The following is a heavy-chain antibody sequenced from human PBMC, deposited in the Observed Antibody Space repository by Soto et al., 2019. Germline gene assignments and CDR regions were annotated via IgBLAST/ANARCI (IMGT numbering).Heavy chain of an antibody. CDR3: ARRGGGKSGIFQR. CDR1: GGTFSSYA. V-gene: IGHV1-69*01. J-gene: IGHJ1*01. CDR2: IIPIFGTA. D-gene: IGHD2-15*01. Sequence: QVQLVQSGAEVKKPGSSVKVSCKASGGTFSSYAVSWVRQAPGQGLEWMGGIIPIFGTANYAQKFQGRVRNNADEPTSTAYLELSSLRAEYTAGYYLARRGGGKSGIFQRWGQGTLVTAST.